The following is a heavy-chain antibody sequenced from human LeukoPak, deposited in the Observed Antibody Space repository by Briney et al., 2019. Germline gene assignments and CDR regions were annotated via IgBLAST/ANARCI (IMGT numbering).Heavy chain of an antibody. CDR3: AREGYSSGWYN. Sequence: PSETLSLTCTVSGDSISSYYWSWIRQPPGKGLEWIGYIYYRGSTNYNPSLKSRVTISVDTSKNQFSLKLSSVTAADTAVYYCAREGYSSGWYNWGQGTLVTVPS. CDR2: IYYRGST. J-gene: IGHJ4*02. V-gene: IGHV4-59*01. D-gene: IGHD6-19*01. CDR1: GDSISSYY.